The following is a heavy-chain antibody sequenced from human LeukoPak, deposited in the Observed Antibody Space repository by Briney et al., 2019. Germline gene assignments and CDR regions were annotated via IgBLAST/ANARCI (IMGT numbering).Heavy chain of an antibody. CDR1: GFTFGSYG. V-gene: IGHV3-23*01. Sequence: GGSLRLSCVASGFTFGSYGMTWVRQAPGKGLEWVSIVSGSGDNTNYADSVKGRFTISRDNSKNTLYLQMNSLRAADTAVYYCARGDFWSGYWYFDLWGRGTLVTVSS. D-gene: IGHD3-3*01. CDR3: ARGDFWSGYWYFDL. CDR2: VSGSGDNT. J-gene: IGHJ2*01.